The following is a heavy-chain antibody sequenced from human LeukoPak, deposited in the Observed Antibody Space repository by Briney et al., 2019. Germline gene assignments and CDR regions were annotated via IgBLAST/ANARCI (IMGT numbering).Heavy chain of an antibody. V-gene: IGHV1-69*13. J-gene: IGHJ5*02. D-gene: IGHD3-10*01. CDR2: IIPIFGTA. CDR1: GGNFSSYG. CDR3: ARDSYYYGSGSFFPNWFDP. Sequence: GASVRVSCKASGGNFSSYGIRWVRQAPGQGLEWMGGIIPIFGTANYAQKFQGRVTITADESTSTAYMELSSLRSEDTAVYYCARDSYYYGSGSFFPNWFDPWGQGTLVTVSS.